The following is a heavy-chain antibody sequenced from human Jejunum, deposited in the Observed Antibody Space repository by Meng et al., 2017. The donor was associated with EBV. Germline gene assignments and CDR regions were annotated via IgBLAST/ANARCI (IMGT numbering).Heavy chain of an antibody. D-gene: IGHD1-26*01. J-gene: IGHJ4*02. CDR1: VFTFVNAW. V-gene: IGHV3-15*01. CDR2: IKSKTDGETT. Sequence: EGDLGGCGGGVLGPGGALSLSGAASVFTFVNAWMSWVRQAPGKGLEWVGRIKSKTDGETTDYAAPVKGRFTISRDDSKNTLYLQMNSLQKEDTAMYYCSGDIRSEWGFNYWGQGNLVTVSS. CDR3: SGDIRSEWGFNY.